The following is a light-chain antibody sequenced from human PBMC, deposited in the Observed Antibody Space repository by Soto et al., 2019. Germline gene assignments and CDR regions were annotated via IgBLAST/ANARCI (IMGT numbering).Light chain of an antibody. V-gene: IGLV1-51*02. J-gene: IGLJ1*01. CDR3: GTWDSSLSAGGV. CDR1: SSNIGNNY. CDR2: ENN. Sequence: QSALAQPASMAAAPGQKVTIYCSGSSSNIGNNYVSWYQQLPGTAPKLLIYENNKRPSGIPDRFSGSKSGTSATLGITGLQTGDEADYYCGTWDSSLSAGGVFGTGTKVTVL.